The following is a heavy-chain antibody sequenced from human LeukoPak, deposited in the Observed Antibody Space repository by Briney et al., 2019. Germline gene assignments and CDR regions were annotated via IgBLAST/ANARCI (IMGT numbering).Heavy chain of an antibody. J-gene: IGHJ5*02. Sequence: GASVKVSCKASGYTFTSYDINWVRQATGQGLEWMGWMNPNSGNTGYAQKFQSRVTITRNTSISTAYMELSSLRSEDTAVYYCARVFRGGWTSGFDPWGQGTLVTVSS. D-gene: IGHD6-19*01. V-gene: IGHV1-8*03. CDR2: MNPNSGNT. CDR3: ARVFRGGWTSGFDP. CDR1: GYTFTSYD.